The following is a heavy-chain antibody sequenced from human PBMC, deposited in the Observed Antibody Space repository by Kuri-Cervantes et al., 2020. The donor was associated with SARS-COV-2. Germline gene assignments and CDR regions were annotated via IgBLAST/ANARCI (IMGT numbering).Heavy chain of an antibody. Sequence: GSLRLSCAVSGYSISSGYYWGWIRQPPGKGLEWIGSIYHSGSTYYIPALKSLITISVDTSKNQFSLKLSSVTAADTAVYYWARTGGFLDVWGKGTAVTVSS. CDR3: ARTGGFLDV. D-gene: IGHD4-23*01. CDR1: GYSISSGYY. V-gene: IGHV4-38-2*01. CDR2: IYHSGST. J-gene: IGHJ6*04.